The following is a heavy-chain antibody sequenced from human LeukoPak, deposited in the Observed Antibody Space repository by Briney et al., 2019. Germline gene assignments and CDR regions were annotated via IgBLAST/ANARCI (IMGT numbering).Heavy chain of an antibody. CDR1: GYTFTGYY. J-gene: IGHJ6*03. CDR2: INPSSGGT. Sequence: ASVKVSCKASGYTFTGYYMHWVRQAPGQGLEWMGWINPSSGGTNYAQKFQGRVTMTRDTSISTAYMELSRLRSDDTAVYYCARDDSYDPNYYYYYYMDVWGKGTTVTVSS. V-gene: IGHV1-2*02. CDR3: ARDDSYDPNYYYYYYMDV. D-gene: IGHD5-18*01.